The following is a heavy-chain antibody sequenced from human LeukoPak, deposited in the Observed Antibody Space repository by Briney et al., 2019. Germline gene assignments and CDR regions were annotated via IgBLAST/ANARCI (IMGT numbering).Heavy chain of an antibody. CDR1: GFTFSDYY. D-gene: IGHD6-19*01. V-gene: IGHV3-11*04. CDR3: KWFSSVAGFDY. CDR2: ISSSGSTI. J-gene: IGHJ4*02. Sequence: PGGSLRLSCVASGFTFSDYYMSWIRQAPGKGLEWVSYISSSGSTIYYADSVKGRSTISRDNAKNSLYLQMNSLRAEDTAVYYCKWFSSVAGFDYWGQGTLVTVSS.